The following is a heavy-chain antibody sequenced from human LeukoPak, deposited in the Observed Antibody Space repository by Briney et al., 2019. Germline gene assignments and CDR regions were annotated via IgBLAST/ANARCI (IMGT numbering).Heavy chain of an antibody. D-gene: IGHD2-2*01. CDR3: ARALGAPDQLLGTHYYGMDV. J-gene: IGHJ6*04. CDR1: GGTFSSYA. CDR2: IIPIFGTA. V-gene: IGHV1-69*01. Sequence: ASVKVSCKASGGTFSSYAFSWVRQAPGQGLEWMGGIIPIFGTANYAQKFQGRVTITADESTSTAYMELSSLRSEDTAVYYCARALGAPDQLLGTHYYGMDVWGKGTTVTVSS.